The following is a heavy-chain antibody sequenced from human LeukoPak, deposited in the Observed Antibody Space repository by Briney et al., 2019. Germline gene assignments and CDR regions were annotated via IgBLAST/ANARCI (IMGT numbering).Heavy chain of an antibody. CDR1: GYTFTGYY. Sequence: ASVKVSCKASGYTFTGYYMHWVRQAPGQGLEWMGWINPNSGGTNYAQKFQGWVTMTRDTSISTAYMELSRLRSDDTAVYYCARGDLYSSSWYYYYGTDVWGQGTTVTVSS. CDR3: ARGDLYSSSWYYYYGTDV. CDR2: INPNSGGT. J-gene: IGHJ6*02. D-gene: IGHD6-13*01. V-gene: IGHV1-2*04.